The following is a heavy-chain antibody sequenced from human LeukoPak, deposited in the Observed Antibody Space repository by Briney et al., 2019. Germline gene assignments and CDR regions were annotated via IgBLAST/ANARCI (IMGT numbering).Heavy chain of an antibody. CDR3: AVITIFGVAIDY. Sequence: ASVKVSCKASGYTFTSYYMHWVRQAPGQGLEWMGIINPSGGSTSYAQKFQGRVTMTRGTSTSTVYMELSSLRSEDTAVYYCAVITIFGVAIDYWGRGTLVTVSS. V-gene: IGHV1-46*01. CDR1: GYTFTSYY. D-gene: IGHD3-3*01. J-gene: IGHJ4*02. CDR2: INPSGGST.